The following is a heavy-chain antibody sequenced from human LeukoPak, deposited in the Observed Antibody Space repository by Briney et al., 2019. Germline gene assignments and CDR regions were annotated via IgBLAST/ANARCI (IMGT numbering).Heavy chain of an antibody. J-gene: IGHJ4*02. CDR2: IGHDGTKI. CDR3: AKDHVTWGNRYFDH. Sequence: PGGPLRLSCAASGFTFSTYGMHWVRQAQGKGLEWVAFIGHDGTKIYYADSVQGRFTISRDNSKNTLYLEMNSLSGEDTALYYCAKDHVTWGNRYFDHWGQGTLGTVSS. D-gene: IGHD3-16*01. V-gene: IGHV3-30*02. CDR1: GFTFSTYG.